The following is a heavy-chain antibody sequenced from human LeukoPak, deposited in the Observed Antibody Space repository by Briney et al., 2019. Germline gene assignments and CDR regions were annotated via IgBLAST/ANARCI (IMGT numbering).Heavy chain of an antibody. D-gene: IGHD3-3*01. J-gene: IGHJ4*02. CDR2: INHSGST. CDR3: ARGNKYYDFWSGYYKEDPYFDY. V-gene: IGHV4-34*01. CDR1: GGSFSVYY. Sequence: SETLSLTCAVYGGSFSVYYWSWIRQPPGKGLEWIGEINHSGSTNYNPSLKSRVTISVDTSKNQFSLKLSSVTAADTAVYYCARGNKYYDFWSGYYKEDPYFDYWGQGTLVTVSS.